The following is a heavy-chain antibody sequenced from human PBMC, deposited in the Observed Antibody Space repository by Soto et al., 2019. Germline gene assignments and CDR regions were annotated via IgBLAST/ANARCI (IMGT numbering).Heavy chain of an antibody. CDR1: GGSISSYY. D-gene: IGHD2-21*02. CDR2: IYYSGST. Sequence: QVQLQESGPGLVKPSETLSLTCTVSGGSISSYYWSWIRQPPGKGLEWIGYIYYSGSTNYNPSLKSRVTISVDTSKNQFSLKLSSVTAADTAVYYCARRNYCGADCYPYYFDYWGQGTLVTVSS. V-gene: IGHV4-59*08. CDR3: ARRNYCGADCYPYYFDY. J-gene: IGHJ4*02.